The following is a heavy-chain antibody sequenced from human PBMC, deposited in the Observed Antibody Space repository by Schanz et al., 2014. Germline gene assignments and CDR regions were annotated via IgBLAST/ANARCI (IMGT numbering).Heavy chain of an antibody. CDR2: IIPILGIA. D-gene: IGHD3-16*01. Sequence: QLQLVQSGAEVKKPGSSVKVSCKASGGTFSTYTISWVRQAPGQGLEWMGRIIPILGIANYAQKVRDRVIFTTDTSANTAYMELRSLRSDDTAHYYCVRVPSRDVSFDLWGRGTLVTVSS. V-gene: IGHV1-69*02. CDR1: GGTFSTYT. J-gene: IGHJ2*01. CDR3: VRVPSRDVSFDL.